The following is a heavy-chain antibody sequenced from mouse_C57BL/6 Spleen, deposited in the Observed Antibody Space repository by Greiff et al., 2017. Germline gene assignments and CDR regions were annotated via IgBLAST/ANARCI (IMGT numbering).Heavy chain of an antibody. CDR1: GYTFTSYW. CDR3: ARRGNSFDY. D-gene: IGHD2-14*01. V-gene: IGHV1-59*01. CDR2: IDPSDSYT. Sequence: QVQLKQPGAELVRPGTSVKLSCKASGYTFTSYWMHWVKQRPGQGLEWIGVIDPSDSYTNYNQKFKGKATLTVDTSSSTAYMQLSSLTSEDSAVYYCARRGNSFDYWGQGTTPTVSS. J-gene: IGHJ2*01.